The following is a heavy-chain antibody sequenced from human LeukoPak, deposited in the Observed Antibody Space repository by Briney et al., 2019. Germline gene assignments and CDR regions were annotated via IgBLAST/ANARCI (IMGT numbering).Heavy chain of an antibody. CDR2: ISGSGGTT. CDR3: AKFAQRYCSGGSCHPFDY. J-gene: IGHJ4*02. CDR1: GFTFSSYG. Sequence: GGSLRLSCAASGFTFSSYGMGWVRQAPAKGLEWVSAISGSGGTTYYTDSVKGRFTISRDNSKNTLHLQMNSLRAEDTAAYYCAKFAQRYCSGGSCHPFDYWGQGTLVTVSS. V-gene: IGHV3-23*01. D-gene: IGHD2-15*01.